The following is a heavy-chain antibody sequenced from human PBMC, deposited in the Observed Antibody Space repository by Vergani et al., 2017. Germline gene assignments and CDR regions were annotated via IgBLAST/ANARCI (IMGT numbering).Heavy chain of an antibody. CDR2: TYYRSKWYN. CDR1: GDSVSSNSAA. D-gene: IGHD2-15*01. J-gene: IGHJ4*02. CDR3: ARGRHCSGGSCYGTLDY. V-gene: IGHV6-1*01. Sequence: QVQLQQSGPGLVKPSQTLSLTCAISGDSVSSNSAAWNWIRQSPSRGLEWLGRTYYRSKWYNDYAVSVKSRITINPDTSKNQFSLQQNSVTPEDTAVYYCARGRHCSGGSCYGTLDYWGQGTLVTVSS.